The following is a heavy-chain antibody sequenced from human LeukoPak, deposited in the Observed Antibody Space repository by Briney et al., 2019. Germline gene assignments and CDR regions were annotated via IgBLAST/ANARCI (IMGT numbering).Heavy chain of an antibody. Sequence: ASVKVSCKASGGTFSSYAISWVRQDPGQGREWMGGIIPIFGTANYAQKFQGRVTITADKSTSTAYMELSSLRSEDTAVYYCARPLLRYFDTHAFDLWGQGTMVAVSS. V-gene: IGHV1-69*06. CDR1: GGTFSSYA. J-gene: IGHJ3*01. CDR3: ARPLLRYFDTHAFDL. D-gene: IGHD3-9*01. CDR2: IIPIFGTA.